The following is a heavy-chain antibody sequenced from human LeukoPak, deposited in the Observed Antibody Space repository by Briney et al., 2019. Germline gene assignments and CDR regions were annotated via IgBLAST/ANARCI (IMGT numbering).Heavy chain of an antibody. CDR1: GFTFSRSW. CDR3: ARHGDYCFDL. J-gene: IGHJ4*02. Sequence: PGGSLRLSCAASGFTFSRSWMGWVRQAPGKGLAWVANIKQDGTSKYYVDSVMGRFTISRDNAENSVYLQMNSLSAGDTAVYYCARHGDYCFDLWGPGTRVTVSS. V-gene: IGHV3-7*02. CDR2: IKQDGTSK. D-gene: IGHD2-21*01.